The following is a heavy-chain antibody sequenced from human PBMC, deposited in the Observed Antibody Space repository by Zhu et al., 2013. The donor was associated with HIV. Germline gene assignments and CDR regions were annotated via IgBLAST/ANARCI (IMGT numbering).Heavy chain of an antibody. Sequence: VQLVESGGGVVQPGRSLRLSCAASGFTFSSYAMHWVRQAPGKGLEWVAVIWHDGSNQYYADSVKGRFSISRDNSKNTLYLQMDSLRAEDTAVYYCAKISSPRGDYWGQGTLVTVSS. CDR1: GFTFSSYA. J-gene: IGHJ4*02. CDR3: AKISSPRGDY. V-gene: IGHV3-33*06. D-gene: IGHD3-10*01. CDR2: IWHDGSNQ.